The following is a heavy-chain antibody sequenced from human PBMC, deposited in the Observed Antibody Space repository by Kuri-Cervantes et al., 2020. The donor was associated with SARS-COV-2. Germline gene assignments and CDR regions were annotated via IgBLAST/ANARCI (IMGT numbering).Heavy chain of an antibody. V-gene: IGHV4-34*01. CDR2: INHCGST. Sequence: SQTLSLTCAVYGRSFRGYYWSWIRQPPGKGLEWIGEINHCGSTNYNPSLKSRVTISVDTSKNQFSLKVSYVTAADTAVYYCARDRLGLLWFGEPKRYGMDVWGQGTTVTVSS. CDR3: ARDRLGLLWFGEPKRYGMDV. D-gene: IGHD3-10*01. CDR1: GRSFRGYY. J-gene: IGHJ6*02.